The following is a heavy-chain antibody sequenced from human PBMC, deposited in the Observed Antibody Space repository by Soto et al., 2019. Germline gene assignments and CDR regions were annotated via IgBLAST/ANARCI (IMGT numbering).Heavy chain of an antibody. J-gene: IGHJ4*02. CDR3: ASSVLVTARFDY. CDR1: GFTFSDYF. D-gene: IGHD2-21*02. Sequence: GGSLRLSCAASGFTFSDYFMNWIRQAPGKGLEWVSYISNTGSTVYYADSVKGRFTISRDNAKNSLFLQMNSLRAEDTAVYYCASSVLVTARFDYWGQGTPVTVSS. V-gene: IGHV3-11*01. CDR2: ISNTGSTV.